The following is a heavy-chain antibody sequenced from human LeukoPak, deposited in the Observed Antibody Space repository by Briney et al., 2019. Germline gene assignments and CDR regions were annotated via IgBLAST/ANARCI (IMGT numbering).Heavy chain of an antibody. CDR1: GYTFTSYA. CDR3: ARSAYSRDFVY. V-gene: IGHV7-4-1*02. J-gene: IGHJ4*02. CDR2: INTNTGNP. Sequence: ASVKVSCKASGYTFTSYAMNWVRQAPGQGLEWMGWINTNTGNPTYAQGFTGRFVFSSDTSVSTAYLQISSLKAEETAVYYCARSAYSRDFVYWGQGTLVTVSS. D-gene: IGHD5-18*01.